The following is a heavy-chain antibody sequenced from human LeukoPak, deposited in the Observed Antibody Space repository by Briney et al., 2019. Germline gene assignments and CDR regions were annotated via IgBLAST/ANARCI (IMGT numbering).Heavy chain of an antibody. Sequence: PGRSLRLSCVASGFTFDDYAMHWVRQAPGKGLEWVSGISWNSGSIGYADSVKGRFTISRDNSKNTLYLQMNSLRPEDTAVYYCARGPYTGPFDYWGQGTLVTVSS. V-gene: IGHV3-9*01. CDR3: ARGPYTGPFDY. CDR2: ISWNSGSI. J-gene: IGHJ4*02. CDR1: GFTFDDYA. D-gene: IGHD5-18*01.